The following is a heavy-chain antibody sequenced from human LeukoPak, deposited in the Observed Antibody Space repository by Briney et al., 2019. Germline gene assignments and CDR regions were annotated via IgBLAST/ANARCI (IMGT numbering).Heavy chain of an antibody. CDR2: IYTSGST. CDR3: AREGSSGYYPNFDY. V-gene: IGHV4-4*07. Sequence: PSETLSLTCTVSGGSISSYYWSWIRQPAGKGLEWIGRIYTSGSTNYNPSLKSRVTMSVDTSKNQFSLKLSSVTAADTAVYYCAREGSSGYYPNFDYWGQGTLVTVSS. D-gene: IGHD3-22*01. CDR1: GGSISSYY. J-gene: IGHJ4*02.